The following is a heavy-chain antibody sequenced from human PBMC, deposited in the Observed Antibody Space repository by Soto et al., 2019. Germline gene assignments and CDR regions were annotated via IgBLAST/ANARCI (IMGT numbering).Heavy chain of an antibody. J-gene: IGHJ6*02. CDR2: ISGSSDSI. D-gene: IGHD3-10*01. CDR3: ASSNYGSGSYDSYYYYGMDV. CDR1: GFTFSSYS. Sequence: GGSLRLSCAASGFTFSSYSMNWVRQAPGKGREWVSYISGSSDSIFYTDSVKGRFTISRDNSKNTLYLQMNSLRAEDTAVYYCASSNYGSGSYDSYYYYGMDVWGQGTTVTVSS. V-gene: IGHV3-48*01.